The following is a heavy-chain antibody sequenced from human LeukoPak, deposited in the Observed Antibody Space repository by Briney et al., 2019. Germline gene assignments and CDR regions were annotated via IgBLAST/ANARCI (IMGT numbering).Heavy chain of an antibody. CDR3: AKRSGWLFDY. V-gene: IGHV3-30*18. D-gene: IGHD6-19*01. CDR1: GFTFSSYG. CDR2: ISYDGSNK. Sequence: GGSLRLSCAASGFTFSSYGMHWVRQAPGKGLELVAVISYDGSNKYYADSVKGRFTISRDNSKNTLYLQMNSLRAEDTAVYYCAKRSGWLFDYWGQGTLVTVSS. J-gene: IGHJ4*02.